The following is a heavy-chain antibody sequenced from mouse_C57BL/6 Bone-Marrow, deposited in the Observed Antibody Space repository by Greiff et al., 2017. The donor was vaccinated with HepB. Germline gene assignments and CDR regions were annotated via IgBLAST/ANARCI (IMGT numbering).Heavy chain of an antibody. D-gene: IGHD2-10*02. Sequence: QVQLQQSGAELVRPGTSVKVSCKASGYAFTNYLIEWVKQRPGQGLEWIGVINPGSGGTNYNEKFKGKATLTADKSSCTAYMQLSSLTSEDSAVYFCARGGTYGFAYWGQGTLVTVSA. CDR3: ARGGTYGFAY. CDR2: INPGSGGT. V-gene: IGHV1-54*01. J-gene: IGHJ3*01. CDR1: GYAFTNYL.